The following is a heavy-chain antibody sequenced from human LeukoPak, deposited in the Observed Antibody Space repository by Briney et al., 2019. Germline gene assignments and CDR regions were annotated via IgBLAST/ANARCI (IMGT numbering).Heavy chain of an antibody. Sequence: GSLRLSCAASGFTFSSYAMSWVRQAPGKGLEWIGDIYHSGDTNCNPSLKSRITMSVDTSKNQFSLKLSSVSAADTAVYYCARLDSNDYYGALGFEIWGQGTMVTVSS. V-gene: IGHV4-59*08. CDR2: IYHSGDT. D-gene: IGHD3-22*01. CDR1: GFTFSSYA. CDR3: ARLDSNDYYGALGFEI. J-gene: IGHJ3*02.